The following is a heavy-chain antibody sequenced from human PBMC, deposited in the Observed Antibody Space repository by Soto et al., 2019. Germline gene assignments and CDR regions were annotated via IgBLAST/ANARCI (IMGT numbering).Heavy chain of an antibody. CDR1: GFTFSSYA. V-gene: IGHV3-23*01. CDR3: PRGIGAAMVTVIDN. J-gene: IGHJ4*02. Sequence: GGSLRLSCAASGFTFSSYAMSWVRQAPGKGLEWVSAISGSGGSTYYADSVKGRFTISRDNSKNTLYLQMNSLRAEDTAVYYCPRGIGAAMVTVIDNWGPGALVTVSS. D-gene: IGHD5-18*01. CDR2: ISGSGGST.